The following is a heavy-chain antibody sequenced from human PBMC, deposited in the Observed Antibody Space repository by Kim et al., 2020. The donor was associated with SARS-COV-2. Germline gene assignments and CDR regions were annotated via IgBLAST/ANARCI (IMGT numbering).Heavy chain of an antibody. CDR3: ARYCSGGSCYRVGAFDI. D-gene: IGHD2-15*01. Sequence: LKSRVTISVDTSKNQFSLKLSSVTAADTAVYYCARYCSGGSCYRVGAFDIWGQGTMVTVS. V-gene: IGHV4-31*02. J-gene: IGHJ3*02.